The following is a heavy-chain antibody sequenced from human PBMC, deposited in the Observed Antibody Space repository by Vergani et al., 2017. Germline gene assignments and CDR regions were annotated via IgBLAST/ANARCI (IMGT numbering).Heavy chain of an antibody. CDR3: ARVMVSYYDSSGPIPGAFDI. J-gene: IGHJ3*02. CDR1: GGTFSSYA. Sequence: QVQLVQSGAEVKKPGSSVKVSCKASGGTFSSYAISWVRQAPGQGLEWMGGIIPIFGLANYAQKFQGRVTITADKSTSTAYMELSSLRSEDTAVYYCARVMVSYYDSSGPIPGAFDIWGQGTMVTVSS. CDR2: IIPIFGLA. V-gene: IGHV1-69*17. D-gene: IGHD3-22*01.